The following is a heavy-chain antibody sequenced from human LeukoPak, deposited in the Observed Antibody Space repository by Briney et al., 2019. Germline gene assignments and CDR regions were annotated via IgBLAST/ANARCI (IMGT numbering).Heavy chain of an antibody. CDR2: ISYDGSNK. CDR1: GFTFSSYA. J-gene: IGHJ4*02. Sequence: GGSLRLSCAASGFTFSSYAMHWVRQAPGKGLEWVAVISYDGSNKYYADSVKGRFTISRDNSKNTLYLQMNSLRDEDTAVYYCASSGSYRFDYWGQGTLVTVSS. V-gene: IGHV3-30*04. CDR3: ASSGSYRFDY. D-gene: IGHD1-26*01.